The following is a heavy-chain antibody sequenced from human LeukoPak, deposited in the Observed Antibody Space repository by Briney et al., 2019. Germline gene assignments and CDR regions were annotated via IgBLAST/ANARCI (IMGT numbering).Heavy chain of an antibody. D-gene: IGHD2-2*01. Sequence: QAGGSLRLSCAASGFSFSSYAMHWVRQAPGRGLEWVAIIRYDGSDEDYADSVKGRFTVSRDNSKNTLYLQMHSLKTEDTAMYYCARLQRDPLGYCSSTSCPWFDPWGQGTLVTVSS. CDR1: GFSFSSYA. CDR2: IRYDGSDE. J-gene: IGHJ5*02. V-gene: IGHV3-30*02. CDR3: ARLQRDPLGYCSSTSCPWFDP.